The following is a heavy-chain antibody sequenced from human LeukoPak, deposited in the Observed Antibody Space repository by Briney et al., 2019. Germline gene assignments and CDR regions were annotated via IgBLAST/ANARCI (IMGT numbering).Heavy chain of an antibody. CDR3: ARSPSGTSSRWFDR. D-gene: IGHD1-26*01. Sequence: PSETLSLTCAVSGDSISSRDWWWRWVRQPPGKRLERIGEGYHSETTNDNPARKSRVTISIDKSKSQFALKLTSVTAADTAVYYCARSPSGTSSRWFDRWGQGTLVTVSS. CDR1: GDSISSRDW. V-gene: IGHV4-4*02. CDR2: GYHSETT. J-gene: IGHJ5*02.